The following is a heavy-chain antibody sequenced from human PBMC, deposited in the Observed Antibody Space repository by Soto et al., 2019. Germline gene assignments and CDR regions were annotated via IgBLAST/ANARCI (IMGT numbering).Heavy chain of an antibody. CDR3: ARERPAGARLDP. V-gene: IGHV4-30-4*01. CDR1: GGSISSGDYY. Sequence: QVQLQESGPGLVKPSQTLSLTCTVSGGSISSGDYYWSWIRQPPGKGLGWIGYIYHSGSTYYNPSPXIXXPISVNTSRKRSSRKLSSVTAADTAVYYCARERPAGARLDPWGQGTLVTVSS. D-gene: IGHD6-13*01. CDR2: IYHSGST. J-gene: IGHJ5*02.